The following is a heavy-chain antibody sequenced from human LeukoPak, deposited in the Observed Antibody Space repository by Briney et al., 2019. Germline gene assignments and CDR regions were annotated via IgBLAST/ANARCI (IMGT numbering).Heavy chain of an antibody. CDR3: AREGLGVVTAAAFDI. V-gene: IGHV3-7*01. CDR1: GFTFSNAW. D-gene: IGHD4-23*01. Sequence: GGSLRLSCAASGFTFSNAWMSWVRQAPGKGLEWVANIKQDGSEKSYVNSVKGRFTISRDNAKNSLYLQMSSLRAEDTAIYYCAREGLGVVTAAAFDIWGQGTVVTVSS. J-gene: IGHJ3*02. CDR2: IKQDGSEK.